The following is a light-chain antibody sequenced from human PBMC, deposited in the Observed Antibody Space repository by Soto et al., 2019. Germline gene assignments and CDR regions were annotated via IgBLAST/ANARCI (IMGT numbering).Light chain of an antibody. V-gene: IGKV3-15*01. CDR3: QQYGSSPRT. CDR1: QNIYSN. Sequence: IVITQSPSTLSVSPGERATLSCRASQNIYSNVAWYQQRPGQAPRLLIYRASTRATGIPARFSGSGSGTDFTLTISRLEPEDFAVYYCQQYGSSPRTFGQGTKVDI. CDR2: RAS. J-gene: IGKJ1*01.